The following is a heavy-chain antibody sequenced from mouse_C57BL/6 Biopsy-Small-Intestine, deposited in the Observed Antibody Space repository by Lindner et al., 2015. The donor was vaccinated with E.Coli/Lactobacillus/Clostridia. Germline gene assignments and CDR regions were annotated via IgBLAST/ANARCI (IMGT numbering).Heavy chain of an antibody. CDR2: ISAGNGNT. CDR1: GYTFTSYA. Sequence: SVKVSCKASGYTFTSYAMHWVRQAPGQRLEWMGWISAGNGNTKYSQKFQGRVTITRDASASTAYMELSSLRSEDTAVYYCARAGGYSSPNWYFDLWGRGTLVTVSS. J-gene: IGHJ1*01. D-gene: IGHD2-12*01. V-gene: IGHV1-84*02. CDR3: ARAGGYSSPNWYFDL.